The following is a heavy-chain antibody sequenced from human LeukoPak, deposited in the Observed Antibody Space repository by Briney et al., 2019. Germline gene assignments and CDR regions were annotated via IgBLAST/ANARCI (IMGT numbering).Heavy chain of an antibody. CDR3: AELGITMIGGV. D-gene: IGHD3-10*02. CDR1: GFTFSSYG. Sequence: GGTLRLSCAASGFTFSSYGMSWVRQAPGKGLELVSAISGSGGSTYYADSVKGRFTISRDNAKNSLYLKMNSLRAEDTAVYYCAELGITMIGGVWGKGTTVTISS. J-gene: IGHJ6*04. V-gene: IGHV3-23*01. CDR2: ISGSGGST.